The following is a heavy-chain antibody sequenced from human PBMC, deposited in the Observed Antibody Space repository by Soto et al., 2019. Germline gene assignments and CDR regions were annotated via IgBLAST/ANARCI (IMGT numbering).Heavy chain of an antibody. Sequence: QVQPVQSGAEVRKPGASVNISCRASGFTFSDHLINWVRQVPGRSLEWMGWIHPVSGNTKYSQTFQGRVTISRHSSASIVHVEVSDLTSEDTAVFYCARDILSDGPRANDAFDVWGQGTMVTVSS. D-gene: IGHD2-8*02. CDR2: IHPVSGNT. CDR3: ARDILSDGPRANDAFDV. CDR1: GFTFSDHL. J-gene: IGHJ3*01. V-gene: IGHV1-3*01.